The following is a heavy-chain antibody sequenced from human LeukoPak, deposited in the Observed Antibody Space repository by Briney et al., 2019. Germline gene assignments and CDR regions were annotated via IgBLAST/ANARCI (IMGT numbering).Heavy chain of an antibody. V-gene: IGHV3-30*02. D-gene: IGHD2-2*01. J-gene: IGHJ3*02. CDR1: GFTFSTYG. CDR2: IQYDGSNK. CDR3: VKDRSNAVVDSFDIAFDI. Sequence: GGSLRLSCAASGFTFSTYGMHWVRQAPGKGLEWVAFIQYDGSNKYYADSVKGRLTISRDNSKKMLYLQMNSLRVEDTAVYYCVKDRSNAVVDSFDIAFDIWGQGTMVTVSS.